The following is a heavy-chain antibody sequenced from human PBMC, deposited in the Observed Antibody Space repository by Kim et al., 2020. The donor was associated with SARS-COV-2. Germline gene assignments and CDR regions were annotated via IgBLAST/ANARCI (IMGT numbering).Heavy chain of an antibody. J-gene: IGHJ4*02. CDR3: AKAPNPIFGVVIPHFDY. D-gene: IGHD3-3*01. CDR1: GFTFDDYA. V-gene: IGHV3-9*01. Sequence: GGSLRLSCAASGFTFDDYAMHWVRQAPGKGLEWVSGISWNSGSIGYADSVKGRFTISRDNAKNSLYLQMNSLRAEDTALYYCAKAPNPIFGVVIPHFDYWGQGTLVTVSS. CDR2: ISWNSGSI.